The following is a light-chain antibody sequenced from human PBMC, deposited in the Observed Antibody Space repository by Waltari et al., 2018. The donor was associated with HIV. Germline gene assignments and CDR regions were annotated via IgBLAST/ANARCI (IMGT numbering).Light chain of an antibody. CDR1: KLGNKY. CDR3: QAWDTSGVV. Sequence: SSELIQPPSMSVSPGQTASITCSGDKLGNKYASWYQQKPGQSPVLVMYQDNKRPSDIPERLAGPSSGETATLTISGTQALDEADYYCQAWDTSGVVFGGGTKLTVL. CDR2: QDN. J-gene: IGLJ2*01. V-gene: IGLV3-1*01.